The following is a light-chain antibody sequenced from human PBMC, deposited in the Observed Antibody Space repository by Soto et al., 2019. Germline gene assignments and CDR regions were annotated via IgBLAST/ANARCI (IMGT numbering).Light chain of an antibody. V-gene: IGKV1-33*01. J-gene: IGKJ3*01. Sequence: DLQMTQSPPSLSASVGDRVTITCQASQDISNFLNWYQQKPGTAPKLLIYDASNLETGVPSRFSGSGSGTDFTFTISSLQPEDIATYYCQQYDNLPPFTFGPGTKVDIK. CDR2: DAS. CDR1: QDISNF. CDR3: QQYDNLPPFT.